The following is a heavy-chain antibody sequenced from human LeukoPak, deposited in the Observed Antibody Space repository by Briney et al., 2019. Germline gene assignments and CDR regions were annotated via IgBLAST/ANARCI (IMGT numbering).Heavy chain of an antibody. CDR2: IKQDGSEK. J-gene: IGHJ4*02. Sequence: GGSLRLSCAASGFTFSSYWMSWVRQAPGKGLEWVANIKQDGSEKYYVDSVKGRFTISRDTSNNTLYLQMNSLRVEDTAIYYCAKSRSAEPVAASNYWGQGTLVTVSS. V-gene: IGHV3-7*03. CDR3: AKSRSAEPVAASNY. CDR1: GFTFSSYW. D-gene: IGHD6-19*01.